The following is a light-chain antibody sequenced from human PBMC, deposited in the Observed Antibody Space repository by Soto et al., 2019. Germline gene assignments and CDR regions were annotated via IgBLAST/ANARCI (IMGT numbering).Light chain of an antibody. CDR2: AAT. Sequence: DIQMTQSPSSLSASVGDRVTITCRASQRITTYLNWYQQRPGKAPSLLIYAATYLREGVPSRFSGSGSGTDFTLTIAGMQIDDFANYFCHQIPTTPWTFGQVTKVDI. CDR1: QRITTY. V-gene: IGKV1-39*01. J-gene: IGKJ1*01. CDR3: HQIPTTPWT.